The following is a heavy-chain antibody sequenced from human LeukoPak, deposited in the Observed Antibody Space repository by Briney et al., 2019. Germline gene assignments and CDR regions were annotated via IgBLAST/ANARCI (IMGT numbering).Heavy chain of an antibody. CDR3: AKESGKFDY. V-gene: IGHV3-43*02. Sequence: PGGSLRLSCVASGLPIADFAMHWVRQAPGKGLEWVSLISGDGVSTFYADSVTGRFSISRDNSKNSLYLEMNSLRTEDAAMYYCAKESGKFDYWGQGTLVAVSS. J-gene: IGHJ4*02. CDR1: GLPIADFA. CDR2: ISGDGVST.